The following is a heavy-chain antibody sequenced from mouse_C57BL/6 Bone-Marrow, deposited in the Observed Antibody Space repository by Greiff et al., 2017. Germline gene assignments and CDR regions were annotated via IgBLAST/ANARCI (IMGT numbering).Heavy chain of an antibody. Sequence: QVQLKQSGAELARPGASVKLSCTASGYTFTSYGISWLKQRTGQGLEWIGEIYPSSGNTYYHEKFKGNATLTADKSSSTAYMELRSLTSEDSAVYFCARGGWLLRVWGQGTTLTVSS. D-gene: IGHD2-3*01. CDR2: IYPSSGNT. CDR3: ARGGWLLRV. V-gene: IGHV1-81*01. J-gene: IGHJ2*01. CDR1: GYTFTSYG.